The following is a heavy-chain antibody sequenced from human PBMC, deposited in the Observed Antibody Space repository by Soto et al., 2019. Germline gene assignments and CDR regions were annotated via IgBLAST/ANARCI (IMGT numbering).Heavy chain of an antibody. Sequence: GGSLRLSCAASGFTLSSYSMNWVRQAPGKGLEWVSYISSSSNTIYYADSVKGRFTISRDNAKNSLYLQMNSLRDEDTAVYYCARESGYLNWFDPWGQGTLVTVSS. D-gene: IGHD5-18*01. CDR2: ISSSSNTI. CDR3: ARESGYLNWFDP. V-gene: IGHV3-48*02. CDR1: GFTLSSYS. J-gene: IGHJ5*02.